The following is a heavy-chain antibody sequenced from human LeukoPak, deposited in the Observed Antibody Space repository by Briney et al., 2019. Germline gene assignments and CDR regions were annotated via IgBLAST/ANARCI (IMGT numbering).Heavy chain of an antibody. V-gene: IGHV1-18*04. CDR2: ISAYNGNT. CDR1: GYTLTSYG. CDR3: ARSQGIWFGELLSDYYYYGMDV. Sequence: ASVKVSCKASGYTLTSYGISWVRQAPGQGLEWMGWISAYNGNTNYAQKLQGRVTMTTDTSTSTAYMELRSLRSDDTAVYYCARSQGIWFGELLSDYYYYGMDVWGKGTTVTVSS. D-gene: IGHD3-10*01. J-gene: IGHJ6*04.